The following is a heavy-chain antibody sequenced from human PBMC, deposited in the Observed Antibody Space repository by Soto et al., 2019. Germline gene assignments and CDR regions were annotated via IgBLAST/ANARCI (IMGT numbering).Heavy chain of an antibody. V-gene: IGHV3-74*01. D-gene: IGHD2-15*01. J-gene: IGHJ3*02. CDR3: ARVVGPYDRNAFDI. CDR1: GFTFSSYW. CDR2: INSDGSST. Sequence: GGSLRLSCAASGFTFSSYWMHWVRQAPGKGLVWVSRINSDGSSTNYADSVKGRFTISRDNAKNTLSLQMNSLRAEDTAVYYCARVVGPYDRNAFDIWGQGTMVTVSS.